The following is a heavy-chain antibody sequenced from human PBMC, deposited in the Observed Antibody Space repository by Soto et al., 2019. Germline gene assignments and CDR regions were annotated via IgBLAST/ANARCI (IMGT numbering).Heavy chain of an antibody. J-gene: IGHJ6*02. V-gene: IGHV3-48*03. D-gene: IGHD2-2*01. CDR2: ISSSGSPI. Sequence: EVQLVESGGGLVQPGGSLTLSCAASGFTFSSYGMNWVRQAPGKGLEWVSYISSSGSPIYYADSVKGRFTISRDNAKNSLSLQMNSLRAEDTAVYYCARDHVVVPPDDYYYYYGMDVWGQGTTVTVSS. CDR1: GFTFSSYG. CDR3: ARDHVVVPPDDYYYYYGMDV.